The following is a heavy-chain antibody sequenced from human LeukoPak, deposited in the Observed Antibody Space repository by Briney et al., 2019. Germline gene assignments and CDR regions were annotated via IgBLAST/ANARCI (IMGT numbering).Heavy chain of an antibody. Sequence: SETLSLTCAVSVYSISTSNYWAWIRQPPGKGLEWIGHIYYSGGIYYNPSLKSRVTMSVDTSKNQFSLKLSSVTAVDTAVYYCARKTTTGPTKAAFDIWGQGTMLTVSS. CDR2: IYYSGGI. D-gene: IGHD4-17*01. V-gene: IGHV4-28*05. CDR3: ARKTTTGPTKAAFDI. CDR1: VYSISTSNY. J-gene: IGHJ3*02.